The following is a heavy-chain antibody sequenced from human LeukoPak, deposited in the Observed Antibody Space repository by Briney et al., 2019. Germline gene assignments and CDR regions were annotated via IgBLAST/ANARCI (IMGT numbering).Heavy chain of an antibody. CDR3: ARAPDIVVVPAAPRVAFDY. CDR2: IYHSGST. V-gene: IGHV4-30-2*01. J-gene: IGHJ4*02. CDR1: GGSISSGGYY. D-gene: IGHD2-2*01. Sequence: SETLSLTCTVSGGSISSGGYYWSWIRQPPGKGLEWIGYIYHSGSTYYNPSLKSRVTISVDRSKNQFSLKLSSVTAADTAVYYCARAPDIVVVPAAPRVAFDYWGQGTLVTVSS.